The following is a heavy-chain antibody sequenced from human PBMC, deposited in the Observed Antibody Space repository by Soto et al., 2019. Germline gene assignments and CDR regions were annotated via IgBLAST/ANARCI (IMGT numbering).Heavy chain of an antibody. CDR1: GGSISRGGYS. J-gene: IGHJ5*02. D-gene: IGHD2-2*01. Sequence: PSETLSLTCAVSGGSISRGGYSGSWIRQPPGKGLEWIGYIYHSGSTYYNPSLKSRVTISVDRSKNQFSLKLSSVTAADTAVYYCARVVIVVVPGGIEGVTWFDPWGQGTLVTVSS. V-gene: IGHV4-30-2*01. CDR2: IYHSGST. CDR3: ARVVIVVVPGGIEGVTWFDP.